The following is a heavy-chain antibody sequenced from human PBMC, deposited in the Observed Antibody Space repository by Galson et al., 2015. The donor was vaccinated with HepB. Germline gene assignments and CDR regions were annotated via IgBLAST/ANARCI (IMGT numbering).Heavy chain of an antibody. CDR3: ANNWNANY. J-gene: IGHJ4*02. V-gene: IGHV3-23*01. D-gene: IGHD1-20*01. CDR1: GFTFSSYA. CDR2: ITDSGGST. Sequence: SLRLSCAASGFTFSSYAMSWVRQAPGKGLEWVSVITDSGGSTYYVDSVKGRFTISRDNSKNTLYLHMNSLRAEDTAVYYCANNWNANYWGQGTLVTVSS.